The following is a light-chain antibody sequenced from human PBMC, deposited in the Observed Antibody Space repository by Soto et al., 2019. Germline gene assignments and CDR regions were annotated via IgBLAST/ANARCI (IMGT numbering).Light chain of an antibody. V-gene: IGKV3-15*01. CDR1: QSVSSN. CDR2: GAS. CDR3: QQYNNWPPLI. J-gene: IGKJ2*01. Sequence: EIVMTQSPATLSVSPGERATLSCRASQSVSSNLAWYQQKPGQAPRLLIYGASTRATGIPARFSGSGSGTEFTLTISSLQSEDFAVYYCQQYNNWPPLIFGQGTKLEIK.